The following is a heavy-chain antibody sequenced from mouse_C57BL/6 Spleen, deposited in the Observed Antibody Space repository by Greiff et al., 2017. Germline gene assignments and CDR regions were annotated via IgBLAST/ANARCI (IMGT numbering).Heavy chain of an antibody. J-gene: IGHJ3*01. CDR3: ARRDYDRFAY. CDR1: GYTFTSYW. V-gene: IGHV1-61*01. CDR2: IYPSDSET. D-gene: IGHD2-4*01. Sequence: VQLQQPGAELVRPGSSVKLSCKASGYTFTSYWMDWVKQRPGQGLEWIGNIYPSDSETHYNQKFKDKATLTVDKSSSTAYMQLSSLTSEDSAVYYCARRDYDRFAYWGQGTLVTVSA.